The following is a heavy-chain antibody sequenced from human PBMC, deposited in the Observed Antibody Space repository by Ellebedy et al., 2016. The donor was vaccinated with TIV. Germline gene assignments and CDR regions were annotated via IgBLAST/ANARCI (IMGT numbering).Heavy chain of an antibody. D-gene: IGHD6-19*01. CDR1: GGSISSYY. CDR3: ARSPPAGTLWFDP. V-gene: IGHV4-59*12. Sequence: SETLSLTXTVSGGSISSYYWSWIRQPPGKGLEWIGYIYYSGSTNYNPSLKSRVTISVDTSKNQFSLKLSSVTAADTAVYYCARSPPAGTLWFDPWGQGTLVTVSS. CDR2: IYYSGST. J-gene: IGHJ5*02.